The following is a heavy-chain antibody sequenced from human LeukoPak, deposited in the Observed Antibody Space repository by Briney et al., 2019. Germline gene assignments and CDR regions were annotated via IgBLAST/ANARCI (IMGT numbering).Heavy chain of an antibody. CDR3: ARLKSYYNRFDD. CDR2: SNYSGST. D-gene: IGHD3-10*01. J-gene: IGHJ4*02. CDR1: GDSIRSYY. V-gene: IGHV4-59*08. Sequence: SETLSLTCTVSGDSIRSYYWSWIRQPPGKGLEWIGYSNYSGSTNYNPSLTSRVTISIDTSAPQFSLKLSSVTAADTALYFCARLKSYYNRFDDWGQGTQVTVSS.